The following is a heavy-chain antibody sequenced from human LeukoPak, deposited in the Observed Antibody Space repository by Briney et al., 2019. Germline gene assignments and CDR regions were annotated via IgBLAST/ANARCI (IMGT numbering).Heavy chain of an antibody. V-gene: IGHV4-30-4*08. CDR2: IYYSGST. Sequence: PSETLSLTCTVSGGSISSGGYYWSWIRQHPGKGLEWIGYIYYSGSTYYNPSLKSRVTISVDTSKNQFSLKLSSVTAVDTAVYYCARGGDYAAVYFDYWGQGTLVTVSS. CDR1: GGSISSGGYY. CDR3: ARGGDYAAVYFDY. J-gene: IGHJ4*02. D-gene: IGHD4-17*01.